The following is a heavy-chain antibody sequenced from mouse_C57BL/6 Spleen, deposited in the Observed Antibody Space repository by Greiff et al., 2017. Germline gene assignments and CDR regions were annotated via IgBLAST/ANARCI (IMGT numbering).Heavy chain of an antibody. CDR1: GFTFSDYG. D-gene: IGHD1-1*01. V-gene: IGHV5-17*01. Sequence: EVKLVESGGGLVKPGGSLKLSCAASGFTFSDYGMHWVRQAPEKGLEWVAYISSGSSTIYYADTVKGRFTISRDNAKNTLFLQMTSLRSEDTAMYYCASAPYYYGSSYDAMDYWGQGTSVTVSS. CDR3: ASAPYYYGSSYDAMDY. J-gene: IGHJ4*01. CDR2: ISSGSSTI.